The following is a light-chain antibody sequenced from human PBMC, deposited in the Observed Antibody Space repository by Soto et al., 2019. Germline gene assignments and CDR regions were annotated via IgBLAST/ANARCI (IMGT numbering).Light chain of an antibody. CDR3: QQYGNSPIT. Sequence: PGETATLSCRASQSVRAYLGWYQQKPGQAPRLLIYGTSSRATGIPDRFSGSGSGTDFTLTISRLEPEDFAVYYCQQYGNSPITFGQGTRLEIK. CDR1: QSVRAY. CDR2: GTS. J-gene: IGKJ5*01. V-gene: IGKV3-20*01.